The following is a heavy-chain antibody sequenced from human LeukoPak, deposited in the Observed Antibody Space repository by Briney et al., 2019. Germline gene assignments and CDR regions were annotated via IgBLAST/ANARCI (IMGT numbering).Heavy chain of an antibody. CDR2: IYHSGST. V-gene: IGHV4-4*02. J-gene: IGHJ3*02. CDR1: GISISSRNW. CDR3: ASLIGIRRDGFKNAFDI. D-gene: IGHD5-24*01. Sequence: TSETLSLTCAVSGISISSRNWWSWVRQPPGKGLEWIGEIYHSGSTNYNPSLKSRVTISVDKSKNQFSLKLSSVTAADTAVYYCASLIGIRRDGFKNAFDIWGQGTMVTVSS.